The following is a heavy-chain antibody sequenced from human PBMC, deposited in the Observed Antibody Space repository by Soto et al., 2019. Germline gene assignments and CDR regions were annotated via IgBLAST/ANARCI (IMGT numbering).Heavy chain of an antibody. D-gene: IGHD2-2*01. CDR1: GFPFSNTW. CDR2: IKSKSGGGTT. Sequence: GGSLRLSCAASGFPFSNTWMNWVLQAPGKGLEWVGQIKSKSGGGTTEYAAPVKDRFTISRDDSRNTVYLQMNSPKGEDTAVYYCTTNKGVPNFYSCIWQQVRFAYCGQGTLDLVSS. V-gene: IGHV3-15*07. CDR3: TTNKGVPNFYSCIWQQVRFAY. J-gene: IGHJ4*02.